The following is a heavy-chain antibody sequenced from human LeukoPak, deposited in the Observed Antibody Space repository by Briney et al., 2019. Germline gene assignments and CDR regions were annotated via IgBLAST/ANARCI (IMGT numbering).Heavy chain of an antibody. J-gene: IGHJ4*02. CDR1: GFTFSSYA. CDR2: ISSNGGST. Sequence: PGGSLRLSCAASGFTFSSYAMHWVRQAPGKGLEYVSAISSNGGSTYYANSVKGRFTISRDNSKNTLYLQMGSLRAEDMAVYYCARNSGSYSPLYYFDHWGQGTLVTVSS. V-gene: IGHV3-64*01. CDR3: ARNSGSYSPLYYFDH. D-gene: IGHD1-26*01.